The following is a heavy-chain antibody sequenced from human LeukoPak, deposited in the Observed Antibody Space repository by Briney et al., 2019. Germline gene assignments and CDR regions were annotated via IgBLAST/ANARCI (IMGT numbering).Heavy chain of an antibody. J-gene: IGHJ4*02. CDR1: GYTFTSYG. V-gene: IGHV1-18*01. CDR3: ARVKPQVIAVADPGRVDY. D-gene: IGHD6-19*01. Sequence: GASVKVSCKASGYTFTSYGISWVRQAPGQGLEWMGWISAYNGNTNYAQKLQGRVTMTTDTSTSTAYMELRSLRSDDTAVYYCARVKPQVIAVADPGRVDYWGQGTLVTVSS. CDR2: ISAYNGNT.